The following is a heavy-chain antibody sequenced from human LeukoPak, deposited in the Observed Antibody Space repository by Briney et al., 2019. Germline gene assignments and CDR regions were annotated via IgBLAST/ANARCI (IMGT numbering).Heavy chain of an antibody. CDR2: ISSSSTI. D-gene: IGHD3-9*01. J-gene: IGHJ4*02. CDR1: GFTFSSYS. Sequence: PGGSLRLSCAASGFTFSSYSMNWVRQAPGKGLEWVSYISSSSTIYYADSVKGRFTISRDNAKNSLYLQMNSLRAEDTAVYYCATLTSYYDILTPAGWGQGTLVTVSS. CDR3: ATLTSYYDILTPAG. V-gene: IGHV3-48*04.